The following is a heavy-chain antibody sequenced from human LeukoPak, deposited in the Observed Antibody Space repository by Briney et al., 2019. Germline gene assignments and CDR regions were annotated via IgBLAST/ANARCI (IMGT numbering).Heavy chain of an antibody. CDR2: FDLEDGET. V-gene: IGHV1-24*01. Sequence: GASVKVSCKASGGTFSSYAISWVRQAPGQGLEWMGGFDLEDGETIYAQKFQGRVTMTEDTSTDTAYMELSSLRSEDTAVYYCAIRASFGETIDLDYWGQGTLVTVSS. D-gene: IGHD3-10*01. J-gene: IGHJ4*02. CDR3: AIRASFGETIDLDY. CDR1: GGTFSSYA.